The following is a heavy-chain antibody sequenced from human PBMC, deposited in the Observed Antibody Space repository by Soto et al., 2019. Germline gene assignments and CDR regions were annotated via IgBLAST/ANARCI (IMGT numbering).Heavy chain of an antibody. CDR3: ARVRRCSGGSCYVYYYYYIDV. Sequence: QVQLQESGPGLVKPSQTLSLTCTVSGGSISSGGYYWIWIRQHPGKGLEWIGYIYYSGSTYYNPSLTSRVTISVVTSKNQFSLKLSSVTAADTAVYYCARVRRCSGGSCYVYYYYYIDVWGKGTTVTVSS. V-gene: IGHV4-31*03. CDR1: GGSISSGGYY. J-gene: IGHJ6*03. CDR2: IYYSGST. D-gene: IGHD2-15*01.